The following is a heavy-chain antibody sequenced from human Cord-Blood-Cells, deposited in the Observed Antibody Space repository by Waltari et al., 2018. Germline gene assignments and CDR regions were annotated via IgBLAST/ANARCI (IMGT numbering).Heavy chain of an antibody. D-gene: IGHD2-8*01. V-gene: IGHV4-4*02. CDR1: GGAISRSNS. CDR2: IYHRGST. J-gene: IGHJ3*02. Sequence: QVQLQASGPGLVKPSGTLPLTCPAPGGAISRSNSWRRDRQPPGKGLEWIGEIYHRGSTNNNPSLKSRVTISVDKSKNQFSLKLSSVTAADTAVYYCARREKMVLDAFDIWGQGTMVTVSS. CDR3: ARREKMVLDAFDI.